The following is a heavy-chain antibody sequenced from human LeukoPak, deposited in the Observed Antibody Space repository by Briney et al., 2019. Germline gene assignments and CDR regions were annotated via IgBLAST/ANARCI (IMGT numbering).Heavy chain of an antibody. J-gene: IGHJ4*02. D-gene: IGHD1-26*01. CDR1: GYTFTSYA. CDR2: IIPIFGTA. V-gene: IGHV1-69*13. CDR3: ARGSVGATVNFDY. Sequence: SVTVSCTASGYTFTSYAISWVRQAPGQGLEWMGGIIPIFGTANYAQKFQGRVTITADESTSTAYMELSSLRSEDTAVYYCARGSVGATVNFDYWGQGTLVTVSS.